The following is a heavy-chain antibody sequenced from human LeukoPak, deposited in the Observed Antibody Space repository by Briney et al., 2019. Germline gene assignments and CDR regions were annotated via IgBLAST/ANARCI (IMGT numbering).Heavy chain of an antibody. CDR3: ARGRYYYDSSCYYHNDAFEI. CDR1: GGSFRGYD. J-gene: IGHJ3*02. Sequence: PSETLSLPCAVYGGSFRGYDWRWPRQPPGKGLEWIGEINHSGSTNYNPSLKSRVTISVDTSKNQFFLMLSSVTAAHTVSYYCARGRYYYDSSCYYHNDAFEIWGQGTMVTVSS. CDR2: INHSGST. V-gene: IGHV4-34*01. D-gene: IGHD3-22*01.